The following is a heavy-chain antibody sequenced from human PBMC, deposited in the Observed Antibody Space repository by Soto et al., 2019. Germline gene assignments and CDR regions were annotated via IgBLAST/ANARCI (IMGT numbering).Heavy chain of an antibody. CDR2: IYRSGTT. D-gene: IGHD3-22*01. J-gene: IGHJ4*02. Sequence: SETLSLTCTVSGGSVSSGSYYWSWLRQPPGKGLEWIGYIYRSGTTNYNPSLKSRVTISVDTSKSQFSLKLTSVTAADTAVYYCERGEILYDGSGYQSFYVDYWGQGTLVTVSA. CDR1: GGSVSSGSYY. V-gene: IGHV4-61*01. CDR3: ERGEILYDGSGYQSFYVDY.